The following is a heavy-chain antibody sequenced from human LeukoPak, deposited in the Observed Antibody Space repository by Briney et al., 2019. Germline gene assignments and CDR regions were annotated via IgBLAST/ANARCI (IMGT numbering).Heavy chain of an antibody. CDR3: ARVGSTAEAGTPDY. J-gene: IGHJ4*02. Sequence: GGSLRLSCAASGFTFSDYYMSWIRQAPGKGLEWLSYISRTGSHTPYADSVKGRFTVSRDNAKNSLSLELNSLRVNDTAIYYCARVGSTAEAGTPDYWGQGTLVTVSS. V-gene: IGHV3-11*06. CDR2: ISRTGSHT. CDR1: GFTFSDYY. D-gene: IGHD6-13*01.